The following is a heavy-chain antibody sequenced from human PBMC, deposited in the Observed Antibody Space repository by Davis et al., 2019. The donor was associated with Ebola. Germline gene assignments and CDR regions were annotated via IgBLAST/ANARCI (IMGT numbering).Heavy chain of an antibody. D-gene: IGHD4-17*01. CDR2: ISYDGSNK. Sequence: GGSLRLSCAASGFTFSSYAMHWVRQAPGKGLEWVAVISYDGSNKYYADSVKGRFTISRDNSKNTLYLQMNSLRAEDTAVYYCARVSNYGDPDYWGQGTLVTVSS. V-gene: IGHV3-30-3*01. CDR3: ARVSNYGDPDY. J-gene: IGHJ4*02. CDR1: GFTFSSYA.